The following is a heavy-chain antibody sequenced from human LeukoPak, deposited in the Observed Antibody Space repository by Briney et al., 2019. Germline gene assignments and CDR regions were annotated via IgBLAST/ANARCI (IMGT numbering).Heavy chain of an antibody. CDR3: AREKALLRGDAFDM. V-gene: IGHV4-39*07. CDR1: GGSISSSSYY. CDR2: IYYSGST. D-gene: IGHD3-10*01. Sequence: PSETLSLTCTVSGGSISSSSYYWGWIRQPPGKGLEWIGSIYYSGSTNYNPSLRSRVTMSVDTSKNQFSLRLTSVTAADTALYYCAREKALLRGDAFDMWGRGTAVTVSS. J-gene: IGHJ3*02.